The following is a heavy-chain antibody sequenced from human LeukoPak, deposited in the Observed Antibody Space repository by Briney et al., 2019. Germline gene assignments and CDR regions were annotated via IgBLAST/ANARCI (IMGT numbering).Heavy chain of an antibody. CDR2: ISGSGGST. D-gene: IGHD5-18*01. V-gene: IGHV3-23*01. Sequence: DPGGSLRLSCAASGFTFSSYAMSWVRQAPGKGLEWVSAISGSGGSTYYADSVKGRFTISRDNSKNTLYLQMNSLRAEDTAVYYCAKDGEIQLWSFDYWGQGTLVTVSS. CDR1: GFTFSSYA. CDR3: AKDGEIQLWSFDY. J-gene: IGHJ4*02.